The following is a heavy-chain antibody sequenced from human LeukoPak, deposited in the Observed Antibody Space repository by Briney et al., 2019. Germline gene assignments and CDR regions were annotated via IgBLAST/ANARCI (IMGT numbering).Heavy chain of an antibody. J-gene: IGHJ6*03. CDR1: GFTFSDYG. V-gene: IGHV3-21*04. CDR3: ARDLGSSIWRRLDYYYMDV. Sequence: GGSLRLPCAASGFTFSDYGMNWVRQAPGKGLEWVSSITTTRTYIYYGDSVKGRFTISRDNAKSSLYLQMNSLRAEDTAVYYCARDLGSSIWRRLDYYYMDVWGRGTTVTVSS. CDR2: ITTTRTYI. D-gene: IGHD6-13*01.